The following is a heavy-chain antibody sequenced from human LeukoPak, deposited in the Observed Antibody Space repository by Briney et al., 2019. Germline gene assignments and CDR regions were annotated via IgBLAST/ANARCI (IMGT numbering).Heavy chain of an antibody. V-gene: IGHV4-61*02. CDR3: ARGGTGTTGGLFSHYYYYYYMDV. Sequence: SETLSLTCTVSGGSISSGSYYWSWIRQPAGKGLEWIGRIYTSGSTNYNPSLKSRVTISVDTSKNQFSLKLSSVTAADTAVYYCARGGTGTTGGLFSHYYYYYYMDVWGKGTTVTVSS. CDR1: GGSISSGSYY. D-gene: IGHD1-7*01. J-gene: IGHJ6*03. CDR2: IYTSGST.